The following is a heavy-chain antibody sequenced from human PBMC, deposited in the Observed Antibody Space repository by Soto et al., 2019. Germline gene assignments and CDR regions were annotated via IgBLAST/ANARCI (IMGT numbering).Heavy chain of an antibody. Sequence: SETLSLTCAVYGGSFSGYYWSWIRQPPGKGLEWIGEINHSGSTNYNPSLKSRVTISVDTSKNQFSLKLSSVTAADTAVYYCASSYYYDSSGYYDYRGQGTLVTVSS. CDR2: INHSGST. CDR3: ASSYYYDSSGYYDY. J-gene: IGHJ4*02. CDR1: GGSFSGYY. V-gene: IGHV4-34*01. D-gene: IGHD3-22*01.